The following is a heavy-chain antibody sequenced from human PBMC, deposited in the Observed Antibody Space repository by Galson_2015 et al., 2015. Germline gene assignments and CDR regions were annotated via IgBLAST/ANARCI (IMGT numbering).Heavy chain of an antibody. CDR1: EFTSSSYY. CDR3: ARQILDYDLWSGYYPTNFDY. CDR2: ISSTTTYI. D-gene: IGHD3-3*01. V-gene: IGHV3-21*01. J-gene: IGHJ4*02. Sequence: SLRIGGAASEFTSSSYYMSWVGQAPGTGLEWVSSISSTTTYIYYADSVTGRFTIYRVNAKDSLYLQMNSLGAEDTAVYYCARQILDYDLWSGYYPTNFDYWGQGTLVTVSS.